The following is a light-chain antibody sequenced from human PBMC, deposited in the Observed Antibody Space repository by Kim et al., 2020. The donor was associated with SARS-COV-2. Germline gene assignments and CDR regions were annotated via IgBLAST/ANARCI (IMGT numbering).Light chain of an antibody. CDR1: SSNVGLEG. CDR2: RNN. J-gene: IGLJ3*02. V-gene: IGLV10-54*01. CDR3: SSWDGSLNAWL. Sequence: QTATLTCTGDSSNVGLEGALWLQQRQGHPPKLRSYRNNNRPSGISDRLASSRSGNTASLTITGLQPEDEADYYCSSWDGSLNAWLFGAGTTLTAL.